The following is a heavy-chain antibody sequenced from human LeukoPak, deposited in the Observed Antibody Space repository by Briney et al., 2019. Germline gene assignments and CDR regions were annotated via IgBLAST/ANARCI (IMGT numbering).Heavy chain of an antibody. J-gene: IGHJ4*02. CDR1: GYSTSSGYY. CDR3: ARVVVVTAPFFDY. Sequence: SETLSLTCTVSGYSTSSGYYWGWIRPPPGKGLGWFGIIYHSGSTYYNPSLKSRVTISVDTSKNQFSLKLSSVTAADTAVYYCARVVVVTAPFFDYWGQGTLVTVSS. V-gene: IGHV4-38-2*02. D-gene: IGHD2-21*02. CDR2: IYHSGST.